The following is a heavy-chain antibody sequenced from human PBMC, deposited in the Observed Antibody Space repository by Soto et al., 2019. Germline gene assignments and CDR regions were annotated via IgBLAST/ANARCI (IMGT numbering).Heavy chain of an antibody. V-gene: IGHV3-23*01. CDR2: ISGSGGST. Sequence: GGSLRLSCAASGFTFSSYAMSWVRQAPGKGLEWVSAISGSGGSTYYADSVKGRFTISRDNSKNTLYLQMNSLRAEDTAVYYCAKVQIPSYNWNYPRRNWFDPWGQGTLVTVSS. J-gene: IGHJ5*02. CDR3: AKVQIPSYNWNYPRRNWFDP. D-gene: IGHD1-7*01. CDR1: GFTFSSYA.